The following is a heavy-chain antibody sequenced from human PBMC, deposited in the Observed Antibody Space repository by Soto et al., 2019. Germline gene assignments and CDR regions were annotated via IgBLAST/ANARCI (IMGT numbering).Heavy chain of an antibody. CDR1: GGSISSYY. D-gene: IGHD1-1*01. Sequence: QVQLQESGPGLVKPSETLSLTCTVSGGSISSYYWSWIRQPPGKGLEWIGFIYYSGSTNYSPSLNSRVTISLDTSKNHFSLRLSSVTAADTAVYYCARQFRDRYNGLGYWGQGTLVTVSS. V-gene: IGHV4-59*08. CDR3: ARQFRDRYNGLGY. CDR2: IYYSGST. J-gene: IGHJ4*02.